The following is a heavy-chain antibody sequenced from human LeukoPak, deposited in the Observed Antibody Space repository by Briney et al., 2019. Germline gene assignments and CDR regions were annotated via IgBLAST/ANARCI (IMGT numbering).Heavy chain of an antibody. J-gene: IGHJ6*03. CDR1: GGTFSSYT. D-gene: IGHD3-10*01. CDR3: ARGSSSSGFSYYYYYYYVDV. Sequence: SVKVSCKASGGTFSSYTISWVRQAPGQGLEWMGRIIPILGIANYAQKFQGRVTITADKSTSTAYMELSSLRSEDTAVYYCARGSSSSGFSYYYYYYYVDVWGKGTTVTVSS. V-gene: IGHV1-69*02. CDR2: IIPILGIA.